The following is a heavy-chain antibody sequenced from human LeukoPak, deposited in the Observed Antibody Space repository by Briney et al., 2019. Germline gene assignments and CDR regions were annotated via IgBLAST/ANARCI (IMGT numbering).Heavy chain of an antibody. D-gene: IGHD3-16*01. CDR3: VGGGAPYYYYGMDV. Sequence: GGSLRLSCAASGFTFSSYAMSWVRQAPGKWLEWASAISGSGGSTYYADSVKGRFTISRDNSKNTLYLQMNSLRAEDTAVYYCVGGGAPYYYYGMDVWGQGTTVTVSS. J-gene: IGHJ6*02. CDR1: GFTFSSYA. V-gene: IGHV3-23*01. CDR2: ISGSGGST.